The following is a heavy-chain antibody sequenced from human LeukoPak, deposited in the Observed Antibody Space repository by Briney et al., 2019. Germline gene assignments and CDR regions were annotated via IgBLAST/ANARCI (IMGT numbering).Heavy chain of an antibody. D-gene: IGHD3-3*02. CDR2: LYSGSST. J-gene: IGHJ2*01. CDR1: GSTVSTYY. V-gene: IGHV3-53*01. CDR3: ARVGDHFHWYLDL. Sequence: GGSLRLSCAASGSTVSTYYMNWVRQAPGKGLEWVSILYSGSSTYYADSVEGRFIVSRDSSKNTLSLQMNDLGAGDTAVYYCARVGDHFHWYLDLWGRGTLVTVSS.